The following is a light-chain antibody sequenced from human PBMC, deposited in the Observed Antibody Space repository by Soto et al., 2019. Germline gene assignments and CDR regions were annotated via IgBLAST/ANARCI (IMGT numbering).Light chain of an antibody. CDR1: QSISNW. V-gene: IGKV1-5*03. CDR2: KAS. Sequence: DIQMTQSPSTLSASVGDRVTITCRASQSISNWLAWYQQKPGKAPKLLIYKASILESGVPSRFSGSGSGTEFTLTISSLQPDDFATYYCQQYVSYLYTFGQGTELESK. J-gene: IGKJ2*01. CDR3: QQYVSYLYT.